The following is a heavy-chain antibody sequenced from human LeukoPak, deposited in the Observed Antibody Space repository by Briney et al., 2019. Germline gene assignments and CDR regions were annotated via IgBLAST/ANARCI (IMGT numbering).Heavy chain of an antibody. V-gene: IGHV1-18*01. CDR2: SSAYNGNT. J-gene: IGHJ3*02. CDR1: GYTFTNYG. CDR3: ARRSHFKTVRGDDAFDI. Sequence: ASVKVSCKASGYTFTNYGNSWVRQAPGQRIEWIGWSSAYNGNTNYAQKLQGRVTTTTDTSTSTAYMELRSLRSDDTAVYYCARRSHFKTVRGDDAFDIWGQGTMVIVSS. D-gene: IGHD3-10*01.